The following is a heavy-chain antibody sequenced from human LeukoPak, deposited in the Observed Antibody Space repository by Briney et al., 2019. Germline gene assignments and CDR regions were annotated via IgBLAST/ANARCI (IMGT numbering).Heavy chain of an antibody. V-gene: IGHV3-23*01. D-gene: IGHD1-1*01. CDR1: GFIFNDYA. CDR3: AKSRLYLTTVLGEH. Sequence: GGSLRLSCGASGFIFNDYAMSWIRQAPGKGLEWVSAISDSGADTYYADSVRGRFIISRDNSKNTLYLEMNSLRAEDTAVYYCAKSRLYLTTVLGEHWGHGTLVTVSS. J-gene: IGHJ4*01. CDR2: ISDSGADT.